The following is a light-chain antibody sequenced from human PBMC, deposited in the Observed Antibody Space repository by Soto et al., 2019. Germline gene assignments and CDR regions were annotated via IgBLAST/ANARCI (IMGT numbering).Light chain of an antibody. J-gene: IGKJ1*01. Sequence: DIQMTQSPSTLSASVGDRVTITCRASQSINTWLAWYQQKAGKAPKLLIYKASDLQSGVPARFSGSGLGTEFSLSISSLQPDDFATYYCQQYDTYWTFGQGTKVEFK. V-gene: IGKV1-5*03. CDR1: QSINTW. CDR3: QQYDTYWT. CDR2: KAS.